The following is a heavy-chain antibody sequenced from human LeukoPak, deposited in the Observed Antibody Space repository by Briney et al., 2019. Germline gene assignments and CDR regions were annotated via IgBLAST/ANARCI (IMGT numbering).Heavy chain of an antibody. CDR2: ISGSGGST. V-gene: IGHV3-23*01. D-gene: IGHD6-13*01. CDR3: AKDLRRSSSGYFDQ. CDR1: GFTFSNYA. Sequence: GGSPRLSCAASGFTFSNYAMSWVRQAPGKGLECVSSISGSGGSTYYADSVKGRITISRDNSKNTLYLQMNSLRGEDTAVYYCAKDLRRSSSGYFDQWGQGTLVTVSS. J-gene: IGHJ4*02.